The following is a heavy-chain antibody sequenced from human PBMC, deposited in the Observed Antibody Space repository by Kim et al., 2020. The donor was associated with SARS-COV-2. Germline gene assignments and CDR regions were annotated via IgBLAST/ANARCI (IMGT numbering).Heavy chain of an antibody. Sequence: SETLSLTCTVSGGSISSSSYYWGWIRQPPGKGLEWIGSIYYSGSTYYNPSLKSRVTISVDTSKNQFSLKLSSVTAADTAVYYCARVILPNYYDSSGSYYFDYWGQGTLVTVSS. CDR3: ARVILPNYYDSSGSYYFDY. CDR1: GGSISSSSYY. CDR2: IYYSGST. J-gene: IGHJ4*02. V-gene: IGHV4-39*07. D-gene: IGHD3-22*01.